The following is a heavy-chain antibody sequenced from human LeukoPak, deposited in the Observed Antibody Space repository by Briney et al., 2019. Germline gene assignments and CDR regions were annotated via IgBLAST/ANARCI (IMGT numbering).Heavy chain of an antibody. V-gene: IGHV3-48*01. D-gene: IGHD2-2*01. CDR2: ISSSSSTI. J-gene: IGHJ5*02. CDR1: GFTFSSYS. CDR3: ARVPFLVVPAQNGFDP. Sequence: PGGSLRLSCTASGFTFSSYSMNWVRQAPGKGLEWVSYISSSSSTIYYADSVKGRFTISRDNAKNSLYLQMNSLRAEDTAVYYCARVPFLVVPAQNGFDPWGQGTLVTVSS.